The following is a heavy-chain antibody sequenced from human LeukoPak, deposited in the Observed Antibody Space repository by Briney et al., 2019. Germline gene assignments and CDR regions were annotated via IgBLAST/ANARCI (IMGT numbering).Heavy chain of an antibody. J-gene: IGHJ4*02. D-gene: IGHD3-9*01. CDR2: IRYDGSNK. CDR1: GFTLSSYG. CDR3: AKDLGDDILTGYYSDFDY. Sequence: GGSLRLSCAASGFTLSSYGMHWVRQAPGKGLEWVAFIRYDGSNKYYADSVKGRFTISRDNSKNTLYLQMNSLRAEDTAVYYCAKDLGDDILTGYYSDFDYWGQGTLVTVSS. V-gene: IGHV3-30*02.